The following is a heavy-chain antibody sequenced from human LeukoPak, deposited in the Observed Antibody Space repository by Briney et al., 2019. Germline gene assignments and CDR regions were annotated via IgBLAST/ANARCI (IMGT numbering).Heavy chain of an antibody. CDR2: INPDSGGT. CDR3: ARGFVVPAAITSYYYYYGMDV. CDR1: GYTFTAYY. J-gene: IGHJ6*02. Sequence: ASVKVSCKASGYTFTAYYLHWVRQAPGQGLEWMGWINPDSGGTNSAQKFQGRVTMTRDTSISTAYMELSRLRSDDMAVYYCARGFVVPAAITSYYYYYGMDVWGQGTTVTVSS. V-gene: IGHV1-2*02. D-gene: IGHD2-2*01.